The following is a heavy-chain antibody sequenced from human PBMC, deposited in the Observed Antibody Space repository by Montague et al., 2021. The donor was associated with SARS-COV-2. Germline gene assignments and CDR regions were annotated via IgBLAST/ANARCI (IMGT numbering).Heavy chain of an antibody. V-gene: IGHV4-31*03. CDR3: ARDSGYYDSSGYSYDAFDI. CDR1: GGSISSGGYY. CDR2: IYHTGST. D-gene: IGHD3-22*01. Sequence: TLSLTCTVSGGSISSGGYYWSWIRQHPGKGLEWIGYIYHTGSTHYNPSLKGRVTLSKETSKNHFSLNLSSVTAADSAVYYCARDSGYYDSSGYSYDAFDIWGQGTKVTVSS. J-gene: IGHJ3*02.